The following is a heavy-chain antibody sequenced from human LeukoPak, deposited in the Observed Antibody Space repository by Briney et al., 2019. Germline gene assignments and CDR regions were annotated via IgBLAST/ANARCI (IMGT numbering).Heavy chain of an antibody. CDR1: GYTFTGYY. V-gene: IGHV1-2*06. CDR2: INPNSGGT. J-gene: IGHJ4*02. CDR3: AGVYSSSFYYFDY. Sequence: ASVKVSCKASGYTFTGYYMHWVRQAPGQGLEWMGRINPNSGGTNYAQKFQGRVTMTRDTSISTAYMELSRLRSDDTAVYYCAGVYSSSFYYFDYWGQGALVTVSS. D-gene: IGHD6-13*01.